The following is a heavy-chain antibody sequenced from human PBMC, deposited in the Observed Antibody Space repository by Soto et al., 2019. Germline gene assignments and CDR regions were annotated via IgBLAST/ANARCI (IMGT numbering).Heavy chain of an antibody. CDR2: ISYDGSNK. D-gene: IGHD6-13*01. J-gene: IGHJ4*02. Sequence: QVQLVESGGGVVQPGRSLRLSCAASGFTFSSYAMHWVRQAPGKGLEWVAVISYDGSNKYYADSVKGRFTNSRDNSKNPLYLQMNSLKAEDKAGYYCARGDRIHSRSNRGEYWGQGTLVTVSS. CDR1: GFTFSSYA. V-gene: IGHV3-30-3*01. CDR3: ARGDRIHSRSNRGEY.